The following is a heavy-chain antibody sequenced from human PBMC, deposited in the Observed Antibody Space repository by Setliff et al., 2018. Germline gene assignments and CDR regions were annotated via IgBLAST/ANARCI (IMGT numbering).Heavy chain of an antibody. D-gene: IGHD2-15*01. J-gene: IGHJ5*02. V-gene: IGHV1-69*05. CDR1: GDSFNNYA. CDR2: IIPMFGTP. CDR3: ARSPAVLGIVYLDP. Sequence: SVKVSCKASGDSFNNYAISWVRQAPGQGLEWMGGIIPMFGTPAYAQKFQDRVTITTGEPTSTAYMELDSLRSEDTAVYYCARSPAVLGIVYLDPWGQGTLFTVSS.